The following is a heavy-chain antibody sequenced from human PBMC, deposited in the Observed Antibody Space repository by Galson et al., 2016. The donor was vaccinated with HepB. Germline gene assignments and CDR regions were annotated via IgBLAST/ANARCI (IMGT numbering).Heavy chain of an antibody. CDR3: VRAVFSDL. D-gene: IGHD3-3*01. V-gene: IGHV3-11*06. CDR1: GFNFSLYY. Sequence: SLRLSCAASGFNFSLYYMNWIRQSPGRGLEWISYISKDSKFTDYADSVRGRFTISRDNAKNLVFLQMNSLRAEDTAVYFCVRAVFSDLWGQGTLVTVSS. J-gene: IGHJ5*02. CDR2: ISKDSKFT.